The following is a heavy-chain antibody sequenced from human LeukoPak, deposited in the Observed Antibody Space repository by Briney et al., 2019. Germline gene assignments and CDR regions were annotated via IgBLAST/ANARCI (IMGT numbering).Heavy chain of an antibody. CDR2: IKQDGSEK. CDR3: ARVSRGSWNYGPALFDY. Sequence: GGSLRLSCAASGFTFSSYAMSWVRQAPGKGLEWVANIKQDGSEKYYVDSVKGRFTISRDNAKNSLYLQMNSLRAEDTAVYYCARVSRGSWNYGPALFDYWGQGTLVTVSS. V-gene: IGHV3-7*01. CDR1: GFTFSSYA. D-gene: IGHD1-7*01. J-gene: IGHJ4*02.